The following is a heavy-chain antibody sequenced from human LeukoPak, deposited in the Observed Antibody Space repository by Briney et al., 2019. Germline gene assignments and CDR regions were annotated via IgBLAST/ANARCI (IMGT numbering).Heavy chain of an antibody. D-gene: IGHD3-10*01. J-gene: IGHJ4*02. CDR2: ISYDGSNK. CDR3: ARDRGYYGSGSPPAVN. Sequence: GGSLRLSCAASGFTFSSYAMHWVRQAPGKGLEWVAVISYDGSNKYYAASVKGRFTISRDNSKNTLYLQMNSLRAEDTAVYYCARDRGYYGSGSPPAVNWGQGTLVTVSS. CDR1: GFTFSSYA. V-gene: IGHV3-30-3*01.